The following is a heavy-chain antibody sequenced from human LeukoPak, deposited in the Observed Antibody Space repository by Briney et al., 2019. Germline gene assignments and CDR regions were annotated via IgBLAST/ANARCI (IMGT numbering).Heavy chain of an antibody. D-gene: IGHD2/OR15-2a*01. Sequence: GGSLRLSCAASGFTFSSFAMSWVRQAPGKGLEWVSVISGSGATTYHADSVKGRFTISRVNSKNTLYLQMNSLRADDTAVYYCAKAHFRHDYWGQGTLVTVSS. CDR3: AKAHFRHDY. CDR2: ISGSGATT. J-gene: IGHJ4*02. V-gene: IGHV3-23*01. CDR1: GFTFSSFA.